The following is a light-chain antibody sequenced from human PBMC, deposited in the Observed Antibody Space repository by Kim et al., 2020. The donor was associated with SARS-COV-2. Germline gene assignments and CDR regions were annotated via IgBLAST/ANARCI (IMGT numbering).Light chain of an antibody. CDR2: DVS. CDR3: QKYNSAPWT. Sequence: IQMTQSPSSLSASVGDRVTITCRASQDINNFLAWYQQKPGKPPNLLIYDVSALRPGVPSRFSGSGSGTDFTLTISSLQPEDVATYFCQKYNSAPWTFGQGTKVEIK. J-gene: IGKJ1*01. V-gene: IGKV1-27*01. CDR1: QDINNF.